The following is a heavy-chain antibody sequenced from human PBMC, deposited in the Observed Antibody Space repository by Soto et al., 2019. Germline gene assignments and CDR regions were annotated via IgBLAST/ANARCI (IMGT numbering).Heavy chain of an antibody. CDR2: INADSGNT. CDR1: GYTFTTYV. J-gene: IGHJ4*02. D-gene: IGHD6-19*01. Sequence: QVQLVQSGAEVKKPGASVKVSCRASGYTFTTYVIHWVRQAPGQRLEWMGWINADSGNTRYSQKFQGRVTIIRDTSASTAYLELSSLTSEDTTVYYCAREALGGWSYFDYLGQGTLVTVSS. CDR3: AREALGGWSYFDY. V-gene: IGHV1-3*01.